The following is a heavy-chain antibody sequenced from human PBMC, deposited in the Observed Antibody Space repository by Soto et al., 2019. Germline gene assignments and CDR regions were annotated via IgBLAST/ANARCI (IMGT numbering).Heavy chain of an antibody. CDR3: AREGLDYDFWSGYYTGTWFDP. Sequence: PSETLSLTCTVSGGSISDYYWSWIRQPPGKGLEWIGYIYYSGSTNYNPSLKSRVTISVDTSKNQFSLKLSSVTAADTAVYYCAREGLDYDFWSGYYTGTWFDPWGQGTLVT. CDR2: IYYSGST. V-gene: IGHV4-59*01. CDR1: GGSISDYY. J-gene: IGHJ5*02. D-gene: IGHD3-3*01.